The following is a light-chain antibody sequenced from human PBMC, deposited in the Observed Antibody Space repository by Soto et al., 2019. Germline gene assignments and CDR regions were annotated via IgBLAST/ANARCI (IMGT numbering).Light chain of an antibody. CDR3: QHYGSSPRT. CDR2: GAS. J-gene: IGKJ2*01. Sequence: EIVLTQSPGTLSVSPGERATLSCRASQTVRSSSLAWYQQKPGQAPRLLIYGASGRATGIPDRFSGSGSGRDFTLTISRLEPEDFAVYYCQHYGSSPRTFGQGTKLEIK. CDR1: QTVRSSS. V-gene: IGKV3-20*01.